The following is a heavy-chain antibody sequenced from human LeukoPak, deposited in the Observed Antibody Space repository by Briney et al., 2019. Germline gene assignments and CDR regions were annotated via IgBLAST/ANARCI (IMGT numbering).Heavy chain of an antibody. J-gene: IGHJ4*02. CDR3: ARFGCSSTSCYIDY. CDR2: INPNSGGT. V-gene: IGHV1-2*02. Sequence: GASVKVSCKASGYTFTGYYMHWVRQAPGQGLEWMGWINPNSGGTNYAQKFQGRVTMTRDTSISTAYMELSRLRSDNTAVYYCARFGCSSTSCYIDYWGQGTLVTVSS. D-gene: IGHD2-2*02. CDR1: GYTFTGYY.